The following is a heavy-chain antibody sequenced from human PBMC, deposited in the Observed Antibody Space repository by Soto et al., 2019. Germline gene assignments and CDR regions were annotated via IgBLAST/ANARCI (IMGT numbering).Heavy chain of an antibody. CDR3: AKNPGYYYDSTGYHFDY. CDR2: IYYSGST. J-gene: IGHJ4*02. D-gene: IGHD3-22*01. Sequence: PSETLTLTCTVSGGSIGSGGYYWSWIRQHPWKGLEWIGYIYYSGSTYYNPSLKSRVTISVDTSKNQFSLKLSSVTAADTAVYYCAKNPGYYYDSTGYHFDYWGQGTLVTVSS. CDR1: GGSIGSGGYY. V-gene: IGHV4-31*03.